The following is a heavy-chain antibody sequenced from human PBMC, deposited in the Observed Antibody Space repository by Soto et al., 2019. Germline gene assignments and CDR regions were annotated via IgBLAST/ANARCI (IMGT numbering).Heavy chain of an antibody. CDR2: VYYSGTP. D-gene: IGHD5-18*01. Sequence: PSETLSLTCAVAGGSSRQSSYFWGWIRQPPGKGLEWIASVYYSGTPYYSPSLKSRVTISIDTSKTQISLKLNSLTAADTAVYYCARADTAMDPPGSWGQEILVTVSS. CDR1: GGSSRQSSYF. V-gene: IGHV4-39*01. J-gene: IGHJ5*02. CDR3: ARADTAMDPPGS.